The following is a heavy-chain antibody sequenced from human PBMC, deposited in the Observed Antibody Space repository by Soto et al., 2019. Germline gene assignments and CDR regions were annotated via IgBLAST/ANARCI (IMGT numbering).Heavy chain of an antibody. V-gene: IGHV4-34*01. CDR1: GGSFSGYY. Sequence: SETLSLTCAVYGGSFSGYYWTWIRQTRGKGLEWIGEINDSGSTNYKPSLKSRVTISADTSKNQFSLKLSSVTAADTAVYYCARDSSGWYGGYYGMDVWGQGTTVTVSS. CDR2: INDSGST. CDR3: ARDSSGWYGGYYGMDV. D-gene: IGHD6-19*01. J-gene: IGHJ6*02.